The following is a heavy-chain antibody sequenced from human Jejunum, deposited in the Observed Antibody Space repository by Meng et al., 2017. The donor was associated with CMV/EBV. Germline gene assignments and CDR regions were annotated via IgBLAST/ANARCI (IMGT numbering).Heavy chain of an antibody. Sequence: QVQAGVEVKKPGASVKASCKASGYTLTNYGITWVRQAPRQGIEWMGWNKEYNGDTNSGQTLQGRVTMTTDTPARTAYMEMRSLGSDDTAVYYCARVEVGITSGDYWGQGTLVTVSS. J-gene: IGHJ4*02. D-gene: IGHD1-26*01. CDR1: GYTLTNYG. V-gene: IGHV1-18*01. CDR3: ARVEVGITSGDY. CDR2: NKEYNGDT.